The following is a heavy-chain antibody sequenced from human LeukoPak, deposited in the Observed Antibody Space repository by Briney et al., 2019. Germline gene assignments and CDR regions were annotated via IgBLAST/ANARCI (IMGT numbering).Heavy chain of an antibody. CDR3: ARRSPQSGSYYFFDY. J-gene: IGHJ4*02. CDR1: GGSISSYY. D-gene: IGHD1-26*01. Sequence: SETLSLTCTVSGGSISSYYWSWIRQPPGKGLEWIGYIYTSGSTNYNPSLKSRVTISVDTSKNQFSLKLSSVTAADTAVYYCARRSPQSGSYYFFDYWGQGTLVTVSS. CDR2: IYTSGST. V-gene: IGHV4-4*09.